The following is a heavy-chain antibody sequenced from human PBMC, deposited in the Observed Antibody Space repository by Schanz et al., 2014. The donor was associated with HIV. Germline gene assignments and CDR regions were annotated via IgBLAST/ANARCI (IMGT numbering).Heavy chain of an antibody. Sequence: QVQLVESGGGVVQPGRSLRLSCAASGFTFSSYGMHWVRQAPGKGLEGVAVIWYDGSNTYYGDSVKGRFTISRDNSKNTLYLQMKSLRVEDTAVYYCARDYHWNWFDPWGQGTLVTVSS. V-gene: IGHV3-33*01. J-gene: IGHJ5*02. CDR2: IWYDGSNT. D-gene: IGHD1-20*01. CDR1: GFTFSSYG. CDR3: ARDYHWNWFDP.